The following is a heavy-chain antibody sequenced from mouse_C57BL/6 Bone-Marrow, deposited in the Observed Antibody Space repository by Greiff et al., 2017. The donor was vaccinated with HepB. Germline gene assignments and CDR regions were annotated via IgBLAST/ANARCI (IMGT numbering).Heavy chain of an antibody. J-gene: IGHJ3*01. CDR2: IYPRSGNT. CDR1: GYTFTSYG. D-gene: IGHD2-1*01. CDR3: ASRGGNYLAWFAY. V-gene: IGHV1-81*01. Sequence: QVQLKESGAELARPGASVKLSCKASGYTFTSYGISWVKQRTGQGLEWIGEIYPRSGNTYYNEKFKGKATLTADESSSTAYMELRSLTSEDSAVYFCASRGGNYLAWFAYWGQGTLVTVSA.